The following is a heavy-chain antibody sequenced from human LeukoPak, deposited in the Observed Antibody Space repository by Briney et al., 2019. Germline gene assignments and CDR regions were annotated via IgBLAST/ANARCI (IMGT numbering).Heavy chain of an antibody. J-gene: IGHJ3*02. CDR2: NYYSGST. D-gene: IGHD2-21*02. V-gene: IGHV4-59*01. CDR3: ARESYCGGDCSGAFDI. CDR1: GGSISSYY. Sequence: SETLSLTCTVSGGSISSYYWSWIRQPPGKGLEWIGYNYYSGSTNYNPSLKSRVTISVDTSKNQFSLKLSSVTAADTAVYYCARESYCGGDCSGAFDIWGQGTMVTVSS.